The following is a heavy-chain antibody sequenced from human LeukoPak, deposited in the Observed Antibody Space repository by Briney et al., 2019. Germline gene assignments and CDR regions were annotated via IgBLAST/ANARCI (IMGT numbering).Heavy chain of an antibody. V-gene: IGHV3-30*04. CDR2: ISYNGSNK. J-gene: IGHJ4*02. CDR3: ARDLVGATNY. CDR1: GFTFSSYA. Sequence: GGSLRLSCAASGFTFSSYAMHWVRQAPGKGLEWVAVISYNGSNKYYADSVKGRFTISRDNSKNTLYLQMNSLRAEDTAVYYCARDLVGATNYWGQGTLVTVSS. D-gene: IGHD1-26*01.